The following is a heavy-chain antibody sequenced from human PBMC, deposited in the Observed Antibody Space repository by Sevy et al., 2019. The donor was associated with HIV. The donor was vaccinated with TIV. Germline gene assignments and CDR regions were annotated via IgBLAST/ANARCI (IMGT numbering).Heavy chain of an antibody. CDR2: INHSGSN. Sequence: SETLSLTCAVHGGSFSGYYWNWIRQPPGKGLEWIGEINHSGSNNYNPSLKSRVTISVDTSKNQFSLKLSAVTAADTAVYYCARSPPIVVVPGAPSWLDPWGQGTLVTVSS. V-gene: IGHV4-34*01. J-gene: IGHJ5*02. CDR1: GGSFSGYY. CDR3: ARSPPIVVVPGAPSWLDP. D-gene: IGHD2-2*01.